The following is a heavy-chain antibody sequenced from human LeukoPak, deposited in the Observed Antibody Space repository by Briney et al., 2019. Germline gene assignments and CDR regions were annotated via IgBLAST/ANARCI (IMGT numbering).Heavy chain of an antibody. Sequence: GGSLRLSCAVSGFTFSDYYMDWVRQAPVKGLEWVGRIRNKANSYTTEYAASVKGRFTISRDDSKNSLNLQMNSLKAEDTAVYYCARGVLWSGYFYFDYWGQGTLVTVSS. J-gene: IGHJ4*02. CDR1: GFTFSDYY. D-gene: IGHD3-3*01. V-gene: IGHV3-72*01. CDR2: IRNKANSYTT. CDR3: ARGVLWSGYFYFDY.